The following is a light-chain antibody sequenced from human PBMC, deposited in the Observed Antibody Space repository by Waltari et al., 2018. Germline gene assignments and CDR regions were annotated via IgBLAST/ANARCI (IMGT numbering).Light chain of an antibody. V-gene: IGKV3-11*01. CDR3: QHRANWPLT. Sequence: EIVLTQSPAIVSSSPGERATLSCRASQSIRSYLAWYQQKPGQAPRLLIYAASNRAPDIPARFSGSWSGTDFTLTISSLEPEDSAVYYCQHRANWPLTFGGGTTVEIK. CDR1: QSIRSY. CDR2: AAS. J-gene: IGKJ4*01.